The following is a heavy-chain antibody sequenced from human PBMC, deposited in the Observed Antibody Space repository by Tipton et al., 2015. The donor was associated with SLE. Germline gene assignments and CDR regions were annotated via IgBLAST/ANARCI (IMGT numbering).Heavy chain of an antibody. CDR3: ARDRHEKYSSSWYSTNWFDP. D-gene: IGHD6-13*01. Sequence: TLSLTCTVSGGSISSGGYYWSWIRQHPGKGLEWIGYIYYSGSTNYNPSLKSRVTISVDTSKNQFSLKLSSVTAADTAVYYCARDRHEKYSSSWYSTNWFDPWGQGTLVTVSS. V-gene: IGHV4-61*08. CDR1: GGSISSGGYY. CDR2: IYYSGST. J-gene: IGHJ5*02.